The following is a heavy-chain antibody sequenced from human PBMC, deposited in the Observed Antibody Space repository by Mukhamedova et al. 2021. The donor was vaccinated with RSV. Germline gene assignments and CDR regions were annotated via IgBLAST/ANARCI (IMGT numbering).Heavy chain of an antibody. J-gene: IGHJ4*02. CDR3: ARERPSGAVTLEY. D-gene: IGHD1-26*01. Sequence: YVDSVKARFTISRDNAKSSLYLQMNSLRAEDTAVYFFARERPSGAVTLEYWGQGTLVTVSS. V-gene: IGHV3-7*03.